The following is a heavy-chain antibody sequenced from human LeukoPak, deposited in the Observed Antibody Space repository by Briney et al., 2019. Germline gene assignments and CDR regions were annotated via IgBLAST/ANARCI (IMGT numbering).Heavy chain of an antibody. CDR3: ARDEGLRHWYFDL. CDR2: INPSGGST. V-gene: IGHV1-46*01. Sequence: ASVKVSCKPSGYTFTSYYMHWVRQAPGQGLEWMGIINPSGGSTSYAQKFQGRVTMTRDTSTSTVYMELSSLRSEDTAVYYYARDEGLRHWYFDLWGRGTLVTVSS. J-gene: IGHJ2*01. D-gene: IGHD4-17*01. CDR1: GYTFTSYY.